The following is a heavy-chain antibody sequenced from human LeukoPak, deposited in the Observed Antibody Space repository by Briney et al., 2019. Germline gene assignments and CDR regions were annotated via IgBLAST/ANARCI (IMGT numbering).Heavy chain of an antibody. CDR3: ATTGNFYDMDV. Sequence: GGPLRLSCAASGFAFISTSKLWVGQAQGKGLEWLSYSSTVTGNIYYADSVKGRFTISRDNAKSSLNLQMSSLRAEDTAVYFCATTGNFYDMDVWGKGTTVTVSS. D-gene: IGHD1-1*01. J-gene: IGHJ6*03. CDR2: SSTVTGNI. CDR1: GFAFISTS. V-gene: IGHV3-48*04.